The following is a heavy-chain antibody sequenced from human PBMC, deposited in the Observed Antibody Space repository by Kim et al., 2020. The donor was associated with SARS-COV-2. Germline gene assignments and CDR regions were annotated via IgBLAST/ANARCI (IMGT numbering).Heavy chain of an antibody. Sequence: GGSLRLSCAGSGFTFSDNAIHWVRRAPGKGLEYVSATTRSGDGSFSADAVEGSFIISTDNYKNTLYLQMNRLRLEATSLYYCVGYGCNYGAVLWGQGTLVIVSS. CDR1: GFTFSDNA. CDR3: VGYGCNYGAVL. CDR2: TTRSGDGS. J-gene: IGHJ4*02. V-gene: IGHV3-64D*06. D-gene: IGHD3-10*01.